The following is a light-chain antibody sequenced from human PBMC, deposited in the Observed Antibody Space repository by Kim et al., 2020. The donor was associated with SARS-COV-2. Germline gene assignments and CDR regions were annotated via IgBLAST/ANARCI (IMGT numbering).Light chain of an antibody. V-gene: IGKV3-20*01. CDR2: AAS. CDR3: QQYSGSAT. Sequence: LSPGETATLCFRSGQSVSPNYVAWDQHNPCQAPRLLFYAASIRATGIPDRFSGSGSGTDFTLTMSRLEPEDFALYYCQQYSGSATFGQGTKVDIK. J-gene: IGKJ1*01. CDR1: QSVSPNY.